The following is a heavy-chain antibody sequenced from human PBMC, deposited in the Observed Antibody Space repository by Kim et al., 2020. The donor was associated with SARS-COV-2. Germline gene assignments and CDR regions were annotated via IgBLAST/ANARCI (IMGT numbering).Heavy chain of an antibody. CDR2: ISYDGSNK. V-gene: IGHV3-30*18. Sequence: GGSLRLSCAASGFTFSSYGMHWVRQAPGKGLEWVAVISYDGSNKYYADSVKGRFTISRDNSKNTLYLQMNSLRAEDTAVYYCVKGFYYYDNGAFDPWGQG. J-gene: IGHJ5*02. CDR1: GFTFSSYG. CDR3: VKGFYYYDNGAFDP. D-gene: IGHD3-22*01.